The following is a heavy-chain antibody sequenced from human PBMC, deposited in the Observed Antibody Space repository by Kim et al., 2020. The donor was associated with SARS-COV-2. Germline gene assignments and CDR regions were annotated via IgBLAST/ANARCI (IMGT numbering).Heavy chain of an antibody. CDR1: GGTFSSYA. D-gene: IGHD3-22*01. J-gene: IGHJ4*02. V-gene: IGHV1-69*13. CDR2: IIPIFGTA. CDR3: ARDLRDGRYDSSGYAAGY. Sequence: SVKVSCKASGGTFSSYAISWVRQAPGQGLEWMGGIIPIFGTANYAQKFQGRVTITADESTSTAYMELSSLRSEDTAVYYCARDLRDGRYDSSGYAAGYWGQGTLVTVSS.